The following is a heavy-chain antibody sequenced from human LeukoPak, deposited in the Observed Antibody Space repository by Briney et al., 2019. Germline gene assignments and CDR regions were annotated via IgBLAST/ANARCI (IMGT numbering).Heavy chain of an antibody. J-gene: IGHJ4*02. V-gene: IGHV3-30*02. CDR3: AKGPPRGYCSGGNCAPLDY. D-gene: IGHD2-15*01. Sequence: GGSLRLSCAASGFTFSSYEMNWVRQAPGKGLEWVAFIRYDGSNKYYADSVKGRFTISRDNSKNTLYLQMNSLRAEDTAVYYCAKGPPRGYCSGGNCAPLDYWGQGTLVTVSS. CDR1: GFTFSSYE. CDR2: IRYDGSNK.